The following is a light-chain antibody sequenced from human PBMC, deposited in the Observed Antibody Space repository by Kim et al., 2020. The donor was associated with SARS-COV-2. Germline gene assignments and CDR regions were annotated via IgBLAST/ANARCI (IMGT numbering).Light chain of an antibody. J-gene: IGLJ1*01. CDR2: EVS. CDR3: TSYAAISNFV. CDR1: SSDVGGYNF. V-gene: IGLV2-8*01. Sequence: QSALTQPPSASGSPGQSVTISCSGTSSDVGGYNFVSWYQQHSGNAPKLRSYEVSKRPSGVPDRSSGSKSGNTASLSVSGLQAEDEADYYCTSYAAISNFVFGTGTKVTVL.